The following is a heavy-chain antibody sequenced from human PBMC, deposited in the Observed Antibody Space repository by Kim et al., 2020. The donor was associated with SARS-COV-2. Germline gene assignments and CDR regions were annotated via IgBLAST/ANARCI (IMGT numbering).Heavy chain of an antibody. J-gene: IGHJ4*02. CDR3: ARGVAVAGKPGLDY. CDR2: IIPIFGTA. CDR1: GGTFSSYA. Sequence: SVKVSCKASGGTFSSYAISWVRQAPGQGLEWMGGIIPIFGTANYAQKFQGRVTITADESTSTAYMELSSLRSEDTAVYYCARGVAVAGKPGLDYWGQGTLVTVSS. V-gene: IGHV1-69*13. D-gene: IGHD6-19*01.